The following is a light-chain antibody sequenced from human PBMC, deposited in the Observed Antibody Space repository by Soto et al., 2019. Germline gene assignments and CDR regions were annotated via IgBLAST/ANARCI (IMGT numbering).Light chain of an antibody. Sequence: QSVLTQSASVSGSPGQSITISCTGTSSDVGSYDLVSWYQQHPGKAPKLMIYEASERPSGVSNRFSGSKSGNTASLTISGLQAEDEADYYCCSYAGSTTFVFGTGTKVTVL. CDR3: CSYAGSTTFV. CDR2: EAS. J-gene: IGLJ1*01. V-gene: IGLV2-23*01. CDR1: SSDVGSYDL.